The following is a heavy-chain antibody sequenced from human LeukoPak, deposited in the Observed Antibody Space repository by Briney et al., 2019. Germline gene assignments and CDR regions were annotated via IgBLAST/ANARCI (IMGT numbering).Heavy chain of an antibody. CDR1: GYTFTSYG. V-gene: IGHV1-18*01. Sequence: GASVKVSCKASGYTFTSYGISWVRQSPGQGLEWRVGISAYSGNANYAHKLQRRVTMTTDTPTSTAYMELRRLNSDDTAVYYCATTEASGWSQPHPENFDHWGQGTLVTVSS. J-gene: IGHJ4*02. CDR2: ISAYSGNA. D-gene: IGHD1-14*01. CDR3: ATTEASGWSQPHPENFDH.